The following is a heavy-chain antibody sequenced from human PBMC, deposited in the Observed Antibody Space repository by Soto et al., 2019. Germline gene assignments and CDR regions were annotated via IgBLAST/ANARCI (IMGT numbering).Heavy chain of an antibody. D-gene: IGHD3-16*02. Sequence: SGPTLVNPTQTLTLTCTFSGFSLSTSGVGVGWIRQPPGKALEWLALIYWDDDKRYSPSLKSRLTITKDTSKNQVVLTMTNMDPVDTATYYCAHSPVPPDYDYIWGSYRYYDYWGQGTLVTVSS. CDR1: GFSLSTSGVG. V-gene: IGHV2-5*02. CDR3: AHSPVPPDYDYIWGSYRYYDY. J-gene: IGHJ4*02. CDR2: IYWDDDK.